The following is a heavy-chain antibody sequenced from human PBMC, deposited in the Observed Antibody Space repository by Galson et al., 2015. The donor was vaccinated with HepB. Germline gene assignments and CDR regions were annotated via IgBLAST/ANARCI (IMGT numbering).Heavy chain of an antibody. J-gene: IGHJ3*02. D-gene: IGHD3-22*01. CDR2: INPSGGST. CDR1: GYTFTSYY. Sequence: SVKVSCKASGYTFTSYYMHWVRQAPGRGLEWMGIINPSGGSTSYAQKFQGRVTMTRDTSTSTVYMELSNLRSEDTAVYYCARDRSYYDSSGYYPFDAFDIWGQGTMVTVSS. V-gene: IGHV1-46*01. CDR3: ARDRSYYDSSGYYPFDAFDI.